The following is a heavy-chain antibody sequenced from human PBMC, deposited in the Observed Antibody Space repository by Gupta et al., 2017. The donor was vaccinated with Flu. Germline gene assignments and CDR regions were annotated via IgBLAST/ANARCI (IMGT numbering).Heavy chain of an antibody. Sequence: EVQLVQSGGGLVQPGGSLRVSWVSSTFSVSSTSMGWVRQAPGKGLEWVATLYLSETAKYADSVKGRFTISRDNSKNTVHLQMNSLSTEDTAVYYCVRDDSSGGNGMDVWGQGTTVTVSS. CDR1: TFSVSSTS. V-gene: IGHV3-53*04. CDR2: LYLSETA. CDR3: VRDDSSGGNGMDV. D-gene: IGHD3-22*01. J-gene: IGHJ6*02.